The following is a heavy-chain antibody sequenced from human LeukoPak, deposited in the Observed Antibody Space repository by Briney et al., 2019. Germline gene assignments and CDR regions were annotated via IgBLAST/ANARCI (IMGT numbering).Heavy chain of an antibody. CDR3: ARGTPIWSGYYNNWFDP. CDR1: GGSISSHY. V-gene: IGHV4-59*11. J-gene: IGHJ5*02. Sequence: PSETLSLTCTVSGGSISSHYWSWIRQPPGKGLEWIGYIYYSRSTNYNPSLKSRVTISVDTSKNQFSLKLSSVIAADTAVYYCARGTPIWSGYYNNWFDPWGQGTLVTVSS. D-gene: IGHD3-3*01. CDR2: IYYSRST.